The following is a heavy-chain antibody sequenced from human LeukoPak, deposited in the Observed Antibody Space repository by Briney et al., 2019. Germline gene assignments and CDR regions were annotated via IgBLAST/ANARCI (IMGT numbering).Heavy chain of an antibody. CDR3: ARAIVYWFFDL. V-gene: IGHV3-23*01. CDR1: GFTFTNYG. Sequence: GGSLRLSCAASGFTFTNYGMSWVCQAPGKGLEWVSAISGNGGNTYYADSVKGRFTISRDNSKNTLYLQMNSLRAEDTALYYCARAIVYWFFDLWGRGTLVTVSS. D-gene: IGHD3-22*01. J-gene: IGHJ2*01. CDR2: ISGNGGNT.